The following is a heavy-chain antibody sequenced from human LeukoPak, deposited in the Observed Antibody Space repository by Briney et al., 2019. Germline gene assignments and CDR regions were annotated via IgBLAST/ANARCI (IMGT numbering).Heavy chain of an antibody. CDR2: IYAGDSDT. CDR1: GYTFTSYW. Sequence: GESLKISCKGSGYTFTSYWIGWVRQMPGKGLEWMGIIYAGDSDTSYSPSFQGQVTIPADKSISTAFLQWSSLKASDTAMYYCARRRYDILTGAFDYWGQGTLVTVSS. CDR3: ARRRYDILTGAFDY. D-gene: IGHD3-9*01. V-gene: IGHV5-51*01. J-gene: IGHJ4*02.